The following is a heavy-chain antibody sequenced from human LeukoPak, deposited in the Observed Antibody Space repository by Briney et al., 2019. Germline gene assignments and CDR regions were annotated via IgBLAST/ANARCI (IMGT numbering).Heavy chain of an antibody. D-gene: IGHD3-10*01. CDR1: GGSISSYY. Sequence: SETLSLTCTVSGGSISSYYWSWIRQPAGKGLEWIGRIYTSGSTNYNPSLKSRVTMSVDTSKNQFSLKLSSVTAADTAVYYCARKGLITMVRGVLSWFDPWGQGTLVTVSS. V-gene: IGHV4-4*07. J-gene: IGHJ5*02. CDR2: IYTSGST. CDR3: ARKGLITMVRGVLSWFDP.